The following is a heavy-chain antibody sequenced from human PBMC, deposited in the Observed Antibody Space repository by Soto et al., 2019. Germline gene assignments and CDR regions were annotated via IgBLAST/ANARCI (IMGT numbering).Heavy chain of an antibody. D-gene: IGHD3-9*01. Sequence: PSETLSLTCTVSGGSVSSGSYYWSWIRQPPGKGLEWIGYIYYSGSTNYNPSLKSRVTISVDTSKNQFSLKLSSVTAADTAVYYCSRTHDILGIYYWGQGTLVTVSS. CDR1: GGSVSSGSYY. CDR3: SRTHDILGIYY. J-gene: IGHJ4*02. CDR2: IYYSGST. V-gene: IGHV4-61*01.